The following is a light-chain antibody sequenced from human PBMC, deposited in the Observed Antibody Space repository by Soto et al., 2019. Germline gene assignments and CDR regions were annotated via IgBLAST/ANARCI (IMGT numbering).Light chain of an antibody. Sequence: QSVLTQPASVCGSLGQSITISSNRPSSDVGGYNYVSWYQQHPGKAPKLMIYDVSNRPSGVSNRFSGSKSGNTASLTISGLQAADEADYYCSSYTSSSTLKVFGTGTKVTVL. CDR3: SSYTSSSTLKV. J-gene: IGLJ1*01. V-gene: IGLV2-14*01. CDR2: DVS. CDR1: SSDVGGYNY.